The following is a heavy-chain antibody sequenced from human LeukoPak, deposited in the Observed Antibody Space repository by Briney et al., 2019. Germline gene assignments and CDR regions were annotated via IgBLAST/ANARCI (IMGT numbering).Heavy chain of an antibody. D-gene: IGHD5-12*01. CDR2: IYSGGST. J-gene: IGHJ4*02. CDR3: AREATLAPYYFDY. Sequence: GGSLRLSCAASGFTVSSNYMSWVRQAPGKGLEWVSAIYSGGSTYYADSVKGRFTISRDNSKNTLYLQMNSLRAEDTAVYYCAREATLAPYYFDYWGQGTLVTVSS. CDR1: GFTVSSNY. V-gene: IGHV3-53*01.